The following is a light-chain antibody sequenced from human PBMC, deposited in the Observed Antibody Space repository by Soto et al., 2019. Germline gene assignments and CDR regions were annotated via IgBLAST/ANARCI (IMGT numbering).Light chain of an antibody. CDR1: SSDVGSYNL. J-gene: IGLJ1*01. Sequence: QSVLTHPASVSGSPGQSITISCTGTSSDVGSYNLVSWYQQHPGKAPKLMIYEGSKRPSGVSNRSSGSKSGNTASLTISGLHAEDEADYYCCSYAGSSTLFYVLGTGTKVT. CDR3: CSYAGSSTLFYV. CDR2: EGS. V-gene: IGLV2-23*01.